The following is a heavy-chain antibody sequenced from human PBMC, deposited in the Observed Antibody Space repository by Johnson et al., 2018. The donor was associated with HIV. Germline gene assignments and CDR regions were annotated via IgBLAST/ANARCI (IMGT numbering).Heavy chain of an antibody. D-gene: IGHD2-2*01. J-gene: IGHJ3*02. CDR2: ISYDGKNK. V-gene: IGHV3-30*04. Sequence: QVQLVESGGGVVQPGRSLRLSCAASGFTFSSYTMHWVRQAPGKGLEWVAVISYDGKNKDYADPVKGRFTLSRDNSNNTLYLQWSSLRTEDTAVFYCARGGVVHDAFDMWGQGTMVTVSS. CDR3: ARGGVVHDAFDM. CDR1: GFTFSSYT.